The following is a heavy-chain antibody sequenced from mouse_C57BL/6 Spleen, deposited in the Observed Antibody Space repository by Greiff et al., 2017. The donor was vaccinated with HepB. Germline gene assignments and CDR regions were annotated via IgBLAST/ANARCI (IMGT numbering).Heavy chain of an antibody. CDR2: INPSNGGT. CDR1: GYTFTSYW. Sequence: VQLQQPGTELVKPGASVKLSCKASGYTFTSYWMHWVKQRPGQGLEWIGNINPSNGGTNYNEKFKSKATLTVDKSSSTAYMQLSSLTSEDSAVYYCAREGYYGSPWFAYWGQGTLVTVSA. CDR3: AREGYYGSPWFAY. V-gene: IGHV1-53*01. J-gene: IGHJ3*01. D-gene: IGHD1-1*01.